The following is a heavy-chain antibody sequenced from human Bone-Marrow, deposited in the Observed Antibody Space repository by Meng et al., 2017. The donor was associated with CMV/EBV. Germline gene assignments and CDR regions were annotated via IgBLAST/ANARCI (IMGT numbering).Heavy chain of an antibody. Sequence: ASVKVSCKASGYTFTSYYMHWARQAPGQGLEWMGWINPKSGGTKYAQKFQGRVTMTRDTSMSTAYLDLTRLRSDDTAIYFCARGGLGHYYYGWDVWGQGNTVNVSS. D-gene: IGHD3-10*01. CDR1: GYTFTSYY. J-gene: IGHJ6*02. CDR2: INPKSGGT. V-gene: IGHV1-2*02. CDR3: ARGGLGHYYYGWDV.